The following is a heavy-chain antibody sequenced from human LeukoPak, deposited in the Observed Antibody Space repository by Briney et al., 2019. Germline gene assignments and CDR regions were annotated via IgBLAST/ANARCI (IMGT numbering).Heavy chain of an antibody. D-gene: IGHD2/OR15-2a*01. Sequence: GGSLRLSCAASGFTFSSYGMSWVRQAPGKGLEWVSGITGGGGKTYYADSVRGRFTISRDNSKYTLYLQVNSLRAEDTAVYYCAKTFGWPFYFDHWGQGTLVTVSS. CDR3: AKTFGWPFYFDH. CDR1: GFTFSSYG. V-gene: IGHV3-23*01. CDR2: ITGGGGKT. J-gene: IGHJ4*02.